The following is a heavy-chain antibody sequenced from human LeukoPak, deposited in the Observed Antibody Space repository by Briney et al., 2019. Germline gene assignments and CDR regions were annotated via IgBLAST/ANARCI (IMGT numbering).Heavy chain of an antibody. CDR1: GGSISSYY. CDR3: ARALNYGSGSYWYNWFDP. CDR2: IYYSGSN. Sequence: SETLSLTCTVSGGSISSYYWRWIRQPPGKGLEWIGYIYYSGSNKYNPSLKSRVTISVDTSKTQFSLKLSSVTAADTAVYYCARALNYGSGSYWYNWFDPWGQGTLVTVSS. J-gene: IGHJ5*02. D-gene: IGHD3-10*01. V-gene: IGHV4-59*01.